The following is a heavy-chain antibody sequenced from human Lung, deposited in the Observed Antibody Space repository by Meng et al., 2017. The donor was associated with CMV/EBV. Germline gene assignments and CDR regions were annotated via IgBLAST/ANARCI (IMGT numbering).Heavy chain of an antibody. CDR3: ARCSGNCNDESAFDL. J-gene: IGHJ5*02. CDR1: GFTFSSYW. Sequence: GGSLRLXCEASGFTFSSYWVQWVRQPPGKGLAWVSRINRDGSSTYYAGSVKGRFIIFRDNVKNTLYLQMNSLRAEDAAVYYCARCSGNCNDESAFDLWGQGAXVTVSS. D-gene: IGHD1-1*01. CDR2: INRDGSST. V-gene: IGHV3-74*01.